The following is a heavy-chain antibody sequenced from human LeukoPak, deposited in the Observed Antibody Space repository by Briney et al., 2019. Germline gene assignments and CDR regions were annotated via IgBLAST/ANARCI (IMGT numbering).Heavy chain of an antibody. D-gene: IGHD6-6*01. CDR2: INYSGST. Sequence: SETLSLTCTVSGGSISSYYWSWIRQPPGKGLEWIGEINYSGSTNYNPSLKSRVTISVDTSKNQFSLKLNSVTAADTAVYYCARLATLSTIAARGRSWFDPWGQGTLVTVSS. CDR3: ARLATLSTIAARGRSWFDP. J-gene: IGHJ5*02. V-gene: IGHV4-34*01. CDR1: GGSISSYY.